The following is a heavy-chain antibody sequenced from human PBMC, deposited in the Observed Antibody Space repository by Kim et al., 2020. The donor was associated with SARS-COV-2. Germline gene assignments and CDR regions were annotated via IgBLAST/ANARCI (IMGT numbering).Heavy chain of an antibody. Sequence: SETLSLTCTVSGGSISSYYWSWIRQPPGKGLEWIGYIYYSGSTNYNPSLKSRVTISVDTSKNQFSLKLSSVTAADTAVYYCARHGDENWFDPWGQGTLVTVSS. CDR1: GGSISSYY. J-gene: IGHJ5*02. V-gene: IGHV4-59*08. CDR3: ARHGDENWFDP. CDR2: IYYSGST. D-gene: IGHD4-17*01.